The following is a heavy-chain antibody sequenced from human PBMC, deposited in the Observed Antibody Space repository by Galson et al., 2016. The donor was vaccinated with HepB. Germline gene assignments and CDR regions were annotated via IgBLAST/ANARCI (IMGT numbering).Heavy chain of an antibody. CDR1: GDSIRNVGRH. CDR2: IHSSGTS. Sequence: SETLSLTCTVSGDSIRNVGRHWGWFRQSPGKGLEYIGSIHSSGTSYYNPSLTSRITVSADTSRNQFFLSLTSVTAADTAIYYCVRPGTAAAVANRRGSIYWGQGTRVSVSS. D-gene: IGHD6-25*01. V-gene: IGHV4-39*01. CDR3: VRPGTAAAVANRRGSIY. J-gene: IGHJ4*02.